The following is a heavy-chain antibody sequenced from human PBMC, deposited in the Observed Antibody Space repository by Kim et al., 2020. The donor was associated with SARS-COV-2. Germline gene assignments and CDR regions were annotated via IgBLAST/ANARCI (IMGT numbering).Heavy chain of an antibody. CDR1: GGSISSGGYY. J-gene: IGHJ5*02. CDR3: ARVPGGSGSYYGGNWFDP. D-gene: IGHD3-10*01. Sequence: SETLSLTCTVSGGSISSGGYYWSWIRQHPGKGLEWIGYIYYSGSTYYNPSLKSRVTISVDTSKNQFSLKLSSVTAADTAVYYCARVPGGSGSYYGGNWFDPWGQGTLVTVSS. V-gene: IGHV4-31*03. CDR2: IYYSGST.